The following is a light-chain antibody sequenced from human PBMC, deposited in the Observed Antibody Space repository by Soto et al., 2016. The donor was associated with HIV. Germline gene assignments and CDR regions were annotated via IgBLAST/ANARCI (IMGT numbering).Light chain of an antibody. CDR2: AAI. Sequence: DIQMTQSPSSLSASVGDGVTITCRASQGIRNDLGWYQQKPGKAPKRLIFAAISLHSGVPSRFRGSGSGTEFTLTITSLQPEDIGTYYCQKYNGVVTFGGGTKVEI. CDR3: QKYNGVVT. CDR1: QGIRND. J-gene: IGKJ4*01. V-gene: IGKV1-27*01.